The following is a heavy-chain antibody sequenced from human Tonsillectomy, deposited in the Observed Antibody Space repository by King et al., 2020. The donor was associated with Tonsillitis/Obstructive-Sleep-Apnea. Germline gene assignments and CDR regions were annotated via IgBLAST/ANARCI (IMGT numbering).Heavy chain of an antibody. CDR2: NSAYNGNT. Sequence: QLVQSGAEVKKPGASVKVSCKASGYTFTSYGISWVRQAPGQGLEWMGWNSAYNGNTNYAQKLQGRVTMTTDTSTSTAYMELRSLRSDDTAVYYCARVWDSGYSGYGDIYYYYYMDVWGKGTTVTVSS. V-gene: IGHV1-18*01. CDR1: GYTFTSYG. J-gene: IGHJ6*03. CDR3: ARVWDSGYSGYGDIYYYYYMDV. D-gene: IGHD5-12*01.